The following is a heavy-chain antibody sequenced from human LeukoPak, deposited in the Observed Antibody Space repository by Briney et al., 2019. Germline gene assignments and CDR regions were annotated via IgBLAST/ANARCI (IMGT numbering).Heavy chain of an antibody. Sequence: SETLSLTCSVSGGSIISSNCYWGWIRQPPGKGLEWIGSIYQSGSGSSYYNPSLKSRVTIFGDTSKNQFFLRLSSVTAADTAVYYCASTLRFLPYRRFDYWGQGTLVTVPS. J-gene: IGHJ4*02. CDR3: ASTLRFLPYRRFDY. D-gene: IGHD3-3*01. CDR2: IYQSGSGSS. CDR1: GGSIISSNCY. V-gene: IGHV4-39*01.